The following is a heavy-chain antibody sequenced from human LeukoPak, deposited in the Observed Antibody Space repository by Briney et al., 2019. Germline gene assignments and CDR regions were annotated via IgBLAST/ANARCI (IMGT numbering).Heavy chain of an antibody. J-gene: IGHJ4*02. CDR1: GFTFNAFG. Sequence: GGSLRLSCVASGFTFNAFGMHWVRQAPGKGLEWVAFIQYDGSNKYYADSVKGRFTVSRDNSKSTVSLQMNDLRGEDTAVYYCTKAKGQSWLFSHYWGRGTLVTVSS. CDR3: TKAKGQSWLFSHY. V-gene: IGHV3-30*02. CDR2: IQYDGSNK. D-gene: IGHD3-22*01.